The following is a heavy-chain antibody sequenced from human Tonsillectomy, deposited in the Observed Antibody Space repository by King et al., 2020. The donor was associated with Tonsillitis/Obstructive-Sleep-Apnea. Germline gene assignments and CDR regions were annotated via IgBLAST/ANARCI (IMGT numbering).Heavy chain of an antibody. J-gene: IGHJ6*03. CDR2: IISILRIA. D-gene: IGHD1-14*01. Sequence: VQLVESGAEVKKPGSSVKVSCKASGGTFSSYAINWVRQAPGQGLEWMGRIISILRIANYAQKFQGRVTITADKSTNTASMDLSSLRSEDTAVYYCAVTTEGHYYYYMDVWGKGTTVTVSS. CDR1: GGTFSSYA. V-gene: IGHV1-69*09. CDR3: AVTTEGHYYYYMDV.